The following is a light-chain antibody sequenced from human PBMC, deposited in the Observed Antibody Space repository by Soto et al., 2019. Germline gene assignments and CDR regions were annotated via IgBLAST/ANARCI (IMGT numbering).Light chain of an antibody. CDR1: QGFTST. V-gene: IGKV3-20*01. CDR2: AAS. Sequence: EIVITQSPATLSVSAGERATLSCRASQGFTSTVAWYQQKPGQAPRLLIYAASSRATGIPDRFSGSGSGTDFTLTISRLESEDFAVYVCYQHDRSPWTIGQGTKVDI. CDR3: YQHDRSPWT. J-gene: IGKJ1*01.